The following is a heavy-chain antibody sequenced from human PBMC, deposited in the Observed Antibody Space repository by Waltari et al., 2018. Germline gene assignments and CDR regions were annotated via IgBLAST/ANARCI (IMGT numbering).Heavy chain of an antibody. V-gene: IGHV1-3*01. CDR2: INAGNGNT. CDR3: AGDGSGNGYYYYGMDV. CDR1: GYTFTSYA. J-gene: IGHJ6*02. D-gene: IGHD3-10*01. Sequence: QVQLVQSGAEVKKPGASVKVSCKASGYTFTSYAMHWVRQAPGHRLEWMGWINAGNGNTKYSQKFQGRVTITRDTSASTAYMELSSLRSEDTAVYYCAGDGSGNGYYYYGMDVWGQGTTVTVSS.